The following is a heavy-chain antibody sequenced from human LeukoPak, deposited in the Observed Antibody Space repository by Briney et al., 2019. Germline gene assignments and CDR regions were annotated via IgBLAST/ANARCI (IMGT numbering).Heavy chain of an antibody. CDR1: GGTFSSYA. J-gene: IGHJ4*02. D-gene: IGHD3-10*01. V-gene: IGHV1-69*13. CDR2: IIPIFGTA. CDR3: AIGGSGSYYTPSVLDY. Sequence: ASVKVSCKASGGTFSSYAISWVRQAPGRGLEWMGGIIPIFGTANYAQKFQGRVTITADESTSTAYMELSSLRSEDTAVYYCAIGGSGSYYTPSVLDYWGQGTLVTVSS.